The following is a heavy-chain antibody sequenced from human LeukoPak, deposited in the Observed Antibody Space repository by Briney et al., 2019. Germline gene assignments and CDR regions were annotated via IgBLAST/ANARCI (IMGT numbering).Heavy chain of an antibody. D-gene: IGHD3-10*01. CDR3: ARDRVKYASGSHDLAY. Sequence: TSETLSLTCTVSGGSISSYYWNWIRQAPGKGLEWIGYIYYTGNTNYNPSLKSRVTISVDTSKNQFSLKLRSVTAADTAVYYCARDRVKYASGSHDLAYWGQGTLVTVSS. J-gene: IGHJ4*02. V-gene: IGHV4-59*01. CDR2: IYYTGNT. CDR1: GGSISSYY.